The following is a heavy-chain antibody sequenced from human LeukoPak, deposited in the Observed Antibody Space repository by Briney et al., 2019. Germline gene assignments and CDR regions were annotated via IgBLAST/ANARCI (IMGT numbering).Heavy chain of an antibody. Sequence: GGSLRLSCAASGFTVSSNYMSWVRQAPGKGLEWVSVIYSGGSTYYADSVKGRFTIPRDNSKNTLYLQMNSLRAEDTAVYYCARAGGLYSSGWYREYYFDYWGQGTLVTVSS. CDR3: ARAGGLYSSGWYREYYFDY. D-gene: IGHD6-19*01. V-gene: IGHV3-53*01. CDR2: IYSGGST. CDR1: GFTVSSNY. J-gene: IGHJ4*02.